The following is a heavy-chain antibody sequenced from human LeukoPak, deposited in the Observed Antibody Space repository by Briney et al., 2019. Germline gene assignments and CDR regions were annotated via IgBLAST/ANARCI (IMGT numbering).Heavy chain of an antibody. CDR2: IIPILGIA. Sequence: SVKVSCKASGYTFTSYAISLVRQAPGQGLEWVGRIIPILGIANYAQKFQGRVTITADKSTSTAYMELSSLRSEDTAVYYCARVAVAVPPAQYYYGMDVWGQGTTVTVSS. CDR3: ARVAVAVPPAQYYYGMDV. V-gene: IGHV1-69*04. CDR1: GYTFTSYA. D-gene: IGHD6-19*01. J-gene: IGHJ6*02.